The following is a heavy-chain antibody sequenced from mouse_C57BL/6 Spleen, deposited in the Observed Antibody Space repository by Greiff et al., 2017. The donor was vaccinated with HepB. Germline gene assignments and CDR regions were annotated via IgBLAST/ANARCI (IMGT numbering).Heavy chain of an antibody. CDR1: GYAFSSYW. CDR2: IYPGDGDT. J-gene: IGHJ4*01. CDR3: DLGDYDDYYAMDY. V-gene: IGHV1-80*01. Sequence: QVQLQQSGAELVKPGASVKISCKASGYAFSSYWMNWVKQRPGKGLEWIGQIYPGDGDTNYNGKFKGKATLTADKSSSTAYMQLSSLTSEDSAVYFCDLGDYDDYYAMDYWGQGTSVTVSS. D-gene: IGHD2-4*01.